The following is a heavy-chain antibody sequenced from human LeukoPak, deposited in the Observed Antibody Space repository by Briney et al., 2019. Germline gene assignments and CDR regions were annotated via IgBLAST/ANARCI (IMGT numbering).Heavy chain of an antibody. J-gene: IGHJ6*03. CDR1: GYTFTSYG. CDR3: ARNKGWAAAGAYYMDV. CDR2: INPNSGGT. V-gene: IGHV1-2*02. Sequence: ASVKVSCKASGYTFTSYGISWVRQAPGQGLEWMGWINPNSGGTNYAQNFQGRVTLTRDTSISTAYMELSRLRSDDTAVYYCARNKGWAAAGAYYMDVWGKGTTVTVSS. D-gene: IGHD6-25*01.